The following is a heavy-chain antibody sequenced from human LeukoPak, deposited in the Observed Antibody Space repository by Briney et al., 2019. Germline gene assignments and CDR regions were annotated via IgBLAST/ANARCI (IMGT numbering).Heavy chain of an antibody. CDR1: GYTFTSYG. Sequence: ASVKVSCEASGYTFTSYGISWVRQAPGQGLEWMGWISAYNGNTNYAQKLQGRVTMTTDTSTSTAYMELRSLRSDDTAVYYCARGARDIVVVVAATSEFDYWGQGTLVTVSS. V-gene: IGHV1-18*01. CDR2: ISAYNGNT. CDR3: ARGARDIVVVVAATSEFDY. J-gene: IGHJ4*02. D-gene: IGHD2-15*01.